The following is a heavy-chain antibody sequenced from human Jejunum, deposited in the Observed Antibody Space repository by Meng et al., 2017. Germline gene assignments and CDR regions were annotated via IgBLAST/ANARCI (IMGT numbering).Heavy chain of an antibody. CDR1: GFTFTSYW. J-gene: IGHJ4*02. Sequence: GESLKISCAASGFTFTSYWMSWVRQAPGKGLEWVANIKHDGSEEHYVDSVKGRFSISRDNAQKSVYLQMNSLRVEDTAMYYCVRDSLIDGSGKYIGKGDYWGQGTLVTVSS. D-gene: IGHD3-10*01. CDR2: IKHDGSEE. V-gene: IGHV3-7*01. CDR3: VRDSLIDGSGKYIGKGDY.